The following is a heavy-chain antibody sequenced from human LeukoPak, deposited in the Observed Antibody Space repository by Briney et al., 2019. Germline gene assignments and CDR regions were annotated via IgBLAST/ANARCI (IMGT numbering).Heavy chain of an antibody. D-gene: IGHD6-13*01. J-gene: IGHJ4*02. CDR3: ARDRYSTFDY. CDR2: ISSSSSTI. Sequence: GGSLRLSRAASGFTFSSYSMNWVRQAPGKGLEWVSYISSSSSTIHYADSVKGRFTISTDNAKNSLYLQMNSLRAEDTAVYYCARDRYSTFDYWGQGTLVTVSS. V-gene: IGHV3-48*01. CDR1: GFTFSSYS.